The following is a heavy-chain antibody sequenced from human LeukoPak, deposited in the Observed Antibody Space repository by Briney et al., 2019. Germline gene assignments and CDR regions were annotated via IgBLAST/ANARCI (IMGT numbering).Heavy chain of an antibody. Sequence: GASVKVSCKASGYTFTGYYMHWVRQAPGQGLEWMGWINPNSGGANYAQKFQGRVTMTRDTSISTAYMELSRLRSDDTAVYYCARDRGGEGSCAFDYWGQGTLVTVSS. CDR2: INPNSGGA. V-gene: IGHV1-2*02. D-gene: IGHD2-15*01. CDR1: GYTFTGYY. J-gene: IGHJ4*02. CDR3: ARDRGGEGSCAFDY.